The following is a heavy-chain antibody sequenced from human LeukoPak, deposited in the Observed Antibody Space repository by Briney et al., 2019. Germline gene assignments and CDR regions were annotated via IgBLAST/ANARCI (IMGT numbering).Heavy chain of an antibody. CDR2: IYYSGST. CDR1: GGSISNYY. V-gene: IGHV4-59*12. D-gene: IGHD1-14*01. Sequence: SETLSLTCTVSGGSISNYYWTWIRQPPGKGLEGIGSIYYSGSTYYNPSLKSRVTISVDTSKNQFSLKLSSVTAADTAVYYCARLPRYISNWCDPWGQGTLVTVSS. J-gene: IGHJ5*02. CDR3: ARLPRYISNWCDP.